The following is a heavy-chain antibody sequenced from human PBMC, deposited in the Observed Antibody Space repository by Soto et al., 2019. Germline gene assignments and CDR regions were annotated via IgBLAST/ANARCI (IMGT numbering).Heavy chain of an antibody. CDR1: GFTFSNAW. CDR3: TTAFVKYYDSSGYYPYDY. D-gene: IGHD3-22*01. J-gene: IGHJ4*02. CDR2: IKSKTDGGTT. Sequence: GGSLRLSCAASGFTFSNAWMNWVRQAPGKGLEWVGRIKSKTDGGTTDYAAPVKGRFTISRDDSKNTLYLQMNSLKTEDTAVYYCTTAFVKYYDSSGYYPYDYWGQGTLVTVSS. V-gene: IGHV3-15*07.